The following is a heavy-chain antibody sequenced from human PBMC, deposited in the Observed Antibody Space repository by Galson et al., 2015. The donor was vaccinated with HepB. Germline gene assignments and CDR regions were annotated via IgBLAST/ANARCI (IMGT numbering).Heavy chain of an antibody. CDR1: GFTFSDYY. V-gene: IGHV3-11*01. Sequence: SLRLSCAISGFTFSDYYMTWIRQAPGKGLEWVSYISSSGRTISYADSVKGRFTISRDNAKNSLYLQMNSLRAEDTAVYYCASPRLELALDYWGQGTLVTVPS. CDR3: ASPRLELALDY. CDR2: ISSSGRTI. D-gene: IGHD5-24*01. J-gene: IGHJ4*02.